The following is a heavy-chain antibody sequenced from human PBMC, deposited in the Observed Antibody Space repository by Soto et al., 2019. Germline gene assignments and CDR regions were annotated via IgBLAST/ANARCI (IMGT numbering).Heavy chain of an antibody. J-gene: IGHJ4*02. Sequence: SETLSLTCTVSGGSISSGGYYWSWIRQHPGKGLEWIGYIYYSGSTYYNPSLKSRVTISVDTSKNQFSLKLSSVTAADTAVYYCARGMITFGGVIGSFDYWGQGTLVTVSS. CDR2: IYYSGST. CDR1: GGSISSGGYY. V-gene: IGHV4-31*03. CDR3: ARGMITFGGVIGSFDY. D-gene: IGHD3-16*02.